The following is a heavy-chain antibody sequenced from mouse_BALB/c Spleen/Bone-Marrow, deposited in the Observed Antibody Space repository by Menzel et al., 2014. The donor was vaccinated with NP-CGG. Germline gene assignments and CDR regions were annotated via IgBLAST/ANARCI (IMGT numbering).Heavy chain of an antibody. V-gene: IGHV1-39*01. CDR2: IDPYYGGI. CDR3: AISIEYMTLVY. J-gene: IGHJ3*01. CDR1: GYSFNGYN. Sequence: QLQQPGPELEKPGASVKISCKSSGYSFNGYNMNWVKQNNGKSIERIGNIDPYYGGISYNQKFKGKATLTVDKSSNTAYMQLKSLTSEDSAIYYCAISIEYMTLVYWGQGTLVPVSA. D-gene: IGHD1-3*01.